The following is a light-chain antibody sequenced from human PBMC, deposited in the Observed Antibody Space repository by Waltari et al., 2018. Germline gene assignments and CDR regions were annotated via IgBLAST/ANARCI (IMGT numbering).Light chain of an antibody. CDR1: IGSLASNH. CDR2: EDN. V-gene: IGLV6-57*03. J-gene: IGLJ2*01. CDR3: QSYDSSNHVV. Sequence: FMLTQPHSVSESPGTTVTISCTRSIGSLASNHVQWYQQRPGSAPTTVIYEDNQRPSGVPDRFSGSIDSSSNSASLTISGLKTEDEADYYCQSYDSSNHVVFGGGTKLTVL.